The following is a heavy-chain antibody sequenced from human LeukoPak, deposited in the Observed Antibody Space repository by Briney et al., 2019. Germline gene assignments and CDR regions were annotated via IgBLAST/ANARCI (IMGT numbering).Heavy chain of an antibody. D-gene: IGHD4-17*01. V-gene: IGHV3-7*01. CDR3: ARAIYGDYVFDY. Sequence: GGSLRLSCAASGLMFSSSWMSWVRQAPGKGLEWVANIKQDGSEKYYVDSVKGRFTISRDNAKNSLYLQMNSLRAEDTAVYYCARAIYGDYVFDYWGQGTLVTVSS. CDR1: GLMFSSSW. J-gene: IGHJ4*02. CDR2: IKQDGSEK.